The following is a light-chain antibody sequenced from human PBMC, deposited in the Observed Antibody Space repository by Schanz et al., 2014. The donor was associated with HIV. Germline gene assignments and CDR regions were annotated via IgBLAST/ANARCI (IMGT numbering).Light chain of an antibody. CDR3: LQYNHYGYT. CDR1: QNIGKW. V-gene: IGKV1-5*03. CDR2: QAS. J-gene: IGKJ2*01. Sequence: DVQMTQSPTTLSASVGDRVTITCRASQNIGKWLTWYQQKPGKAPNLLIYQASSLNIGVPSRFSGSGSGTEFTLTISSLQPEDFATYYCLQYNHYGYTFGQGTQLEIK.